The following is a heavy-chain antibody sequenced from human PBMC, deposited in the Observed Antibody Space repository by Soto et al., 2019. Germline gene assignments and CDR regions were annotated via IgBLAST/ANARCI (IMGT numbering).Heavy chain of an antibody. V-gene: IGHV3-30-3*01. D-gene: IGHD3-9*01. CDR3: ARDDPRDYDILLTDAFDI. CDR2: ISYDGSNK. J-gene: IGHJ3*02. CDR1: GFTFSSYA. Sequence: GGSLRLSCAASGFTFSSYAMHWVRQAPGKGLEWVAVISYDGSNKYYADSVKGRFTISRDNSKNTLYLQMNSLRAEDTAVYYCARDDPRDYDILLTDAFDIWGQGTMVTVSS.